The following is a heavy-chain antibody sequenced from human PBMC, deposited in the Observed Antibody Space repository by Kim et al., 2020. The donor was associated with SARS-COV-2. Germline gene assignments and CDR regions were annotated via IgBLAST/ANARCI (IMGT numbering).Heavy chain of an antibody. Sequence: SETLSLTCTVSGGSISSYYWSWIRQPPGKGLEWIGYIYYSGSTNYNPSLKSRVTISVDTSKNQFSLKLSSVTAADTAVYYCARQGWDGGVVSFDYWGQGTLVTVSS. J-gene: IGHJ4*02. CDR3: ARQGWDGGVVSFDY. CDR1: GGSISSYY. V-gene: IGHV4-59*08. CDR2: IYYSGST. D-gene: IGHD2-8*02.